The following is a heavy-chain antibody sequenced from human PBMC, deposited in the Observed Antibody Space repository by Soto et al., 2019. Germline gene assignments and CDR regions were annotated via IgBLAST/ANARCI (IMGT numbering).Heavy chain of an antibody. CDR1: GGTFSSYT. CDR3: ARGLRYFDWLLSNWFDP. V-gene: IGHV1-69*02. J-gene: IGHJ5*02. CDR2: IIPILGIA. D-gene: IGHD3-9*01. Sequence: SVKVSCKASGGTFSSYTISWVRQAPGQGLEWMGRIIPILGIANYAQKFQGRVTITADKSTSTAYMELSSLRSEDTAVYYCARGLRYFDWLLSNWFDPWGQGTLVTVSS.